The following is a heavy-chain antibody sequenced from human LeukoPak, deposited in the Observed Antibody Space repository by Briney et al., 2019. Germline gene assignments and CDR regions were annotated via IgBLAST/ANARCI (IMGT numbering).Heavy chain of an antibody. V-gene: IGHV4-34*01. CDR3: ARETRLPVWGSYRYTSIDY. Sequence: SETLSLTCAVYGGSLSGYYWSWIRQPPGKGLEWIGAINHSGSTNYNPSLKSRVTISVDTSKNQFSLKLSSVTAADTAVYYCARETRLPVWGSYRYTSIDYWGQGTLVTVSS. D-gene: IGHD3-16*02. CDR1: GGSLSGYY. J-gene: IGHJ4*02. CDR2: INHSGST.